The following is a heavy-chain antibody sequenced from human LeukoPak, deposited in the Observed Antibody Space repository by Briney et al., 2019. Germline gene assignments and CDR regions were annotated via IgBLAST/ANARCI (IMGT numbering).Heavy chain of an antibody. CDR2: ISGSGGST. J-gene: IGHJ3*02. V-gene: IGHV3-23*01. CDR1: GFTFSSYA. Sequence: GGSLRLPCAASGFTFSSYAMSWVRRAPGKGLEWVSAISGSGGSTYYADSVKGRFTISRDNSKNTLYLQMNSLRAEDTAVYYCAKDRGLYGDYEALDAFDIWGQGTMVTVSS. D-gene: IGHD4-17*01. CDR3: AKDRGLYGDYEALDAFDI.